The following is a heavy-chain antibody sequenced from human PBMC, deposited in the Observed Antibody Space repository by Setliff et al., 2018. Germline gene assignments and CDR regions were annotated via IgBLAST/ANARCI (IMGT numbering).Heavy chain of an antibody. V-gene: IGHV1-69*13. Sequence: SVKVSCKASGGTFRTDGFNWVRQAPGQGLEWMGRIIPVFGTAKYAQKFQGRVTITADESTSTAYMEVRSLRSEDTAVYYCARERTYDILTGPYYFDYWGQGTLVTVSS. J-gene: IGHJ4*02. CDR1: GGTFRTDG. D-gene: IGHD3-9*01. CDR3: ARERTYDILTGPYYFDY. CDR2: IIPVFGTA.